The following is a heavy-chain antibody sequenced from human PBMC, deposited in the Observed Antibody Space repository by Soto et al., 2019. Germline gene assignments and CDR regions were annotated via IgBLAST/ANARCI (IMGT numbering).Heavy chain of an antibody. CDR1: GYSFTSYG. CDR3: ARDEVGRSSTHFGMDV. Sequence: GASVKVSCKSSGYSFTSYGISWVRQAPGQGLEWMGWISAYDGNTNYAQKFQGRVTMTTDTSTSTAHMELRSLRSDDTGVYYCARDEVGRSSTHFGMDVWGQGTTVTVSS. D-gene: IGHD6-13*01. V-gene: IGHV1-18*01. CDR2: ISAYDGNT. J-gene: IGHJ6*02.